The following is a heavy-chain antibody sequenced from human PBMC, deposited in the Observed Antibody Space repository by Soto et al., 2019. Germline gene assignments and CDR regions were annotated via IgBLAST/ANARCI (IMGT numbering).Heavy chain of an antibody. V-gene: IGHV1-3*01. D-gene: IGHD6-19*01. J-gene: IGHJ2*01. CDR3: ARVLGLAVALRGVFDL. CDR1: GYIFTNYA. CDR2: INAGNGNT. Sequence: ASVKVSCKASGYIFTNYAMHWVGQAPGQRLEWMGWINAGNGNTKYSQKFQGRVTITRDTSASTAYMELSSLRSDDTAVYYCARVLGLAVALRGVFDLWGR.